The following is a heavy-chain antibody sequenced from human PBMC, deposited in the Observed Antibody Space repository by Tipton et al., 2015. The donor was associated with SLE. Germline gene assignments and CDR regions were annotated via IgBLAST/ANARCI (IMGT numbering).Heavy chain of an antibody. CDR1: GYSFPSYG. V-gene: IGHV1-18*01. J-gene: IGHJ4*02. CDR3: ARVMMFLDY. D-gene: IGHD3-16*01. Sequence: QSGAEVKKPGESLRISCKGSGYSFPSYGISWVRQAPGQGLEWMGWISAYNGNTNYAQKLLGRVTMTTDTSTSTAYMELRSLRSDDAAVYYCARVMMFLDYWGQGTLVTVSS. CDR2: ISAYNGNT.